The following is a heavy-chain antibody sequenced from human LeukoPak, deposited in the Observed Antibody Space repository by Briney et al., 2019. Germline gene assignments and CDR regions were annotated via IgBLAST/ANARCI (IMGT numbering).Heavy chain of an antibody. CDR3: GRERRSTSPIQLNL. CDR2: IKQDGSEK. V-gene: IGHV3-7*03. D-gene: IGHD5-18*01. J-gene: IGHJ5*02. CDR1: GFTFSSYW. Sequence: PGGSLRLSCAASGFTFSSYWMSWVRQAPGKGLEWVANIKQDGSEKYYVDSVKGRFTISRDNAKNSLYLQMNSLRAEDTAVYYCGRERRSTSPIQLNLWGQGTLVTVPS.